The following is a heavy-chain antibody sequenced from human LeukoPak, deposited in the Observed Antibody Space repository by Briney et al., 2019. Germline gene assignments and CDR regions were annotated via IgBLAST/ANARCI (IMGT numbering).Heavy chain of an antibody. D-gene: IGHD5-12*01. CDR3: ARGDIVATIYGY. CDR2: IYHSGST. V-gene: IGHV4-38-2*02. Sequence: SETLSLTCTVSGYSISSGYYWGWIRQPPGKGLEWIGSIYHSGSTYYNPSLKSRVTISVDTSKNQFSLKLSSVTAADTAVEYCARGDIVATIYGYWGQGTLVTVSS. J-gene: IGHJ4*02. CDR1: GYSISSGYY.